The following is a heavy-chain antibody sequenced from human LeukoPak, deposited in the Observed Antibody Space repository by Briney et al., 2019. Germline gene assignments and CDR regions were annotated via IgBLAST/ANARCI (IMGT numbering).Heavy chain of an antibody. CDR3: ARVVSIAAAYPYYFDY. CDR1: VGSISSSNW. V-gene: IGHV4-4*02. J-gene: IGHJ4*02. CDR2: IYHSGST. Sequence: PSETLSLTCAVSVGSISSSNWWSWVRQPPGKGLEWIGEIYHSGSTNYNPSLKSRVTISVDKSKNQFSLKLSSVTAADTAVYYCARVVSIAAAYPYYFDYWGQGTLVTVSS. D-gene: IGHD6-13*01.